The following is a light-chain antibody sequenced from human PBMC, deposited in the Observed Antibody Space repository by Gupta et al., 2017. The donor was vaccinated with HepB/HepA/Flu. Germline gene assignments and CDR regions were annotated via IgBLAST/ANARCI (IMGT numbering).Light chain of an antibody. CDR2: GAS. Sequence: ETVMTQSPATLSLSPGERATLSCRASQSLSSHLAWYQQKPGQAPRLLIYGASTRDIGIPARFIGSGSGTEFTLTISSLQSEDFAVYFCHQDDSCPGTFGQGTKVEIK. J-gene: IGKJ1*01. CDR3: HQDDSCPGT. V-gene: IGKV3-15*01. CDR1: QSLSSH.